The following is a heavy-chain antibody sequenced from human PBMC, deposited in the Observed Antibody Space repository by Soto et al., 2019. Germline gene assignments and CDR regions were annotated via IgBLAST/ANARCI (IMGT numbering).Heavy chain of an antibody. D-gene: IGHD5-12*01. Sequence: ASVKVSCKASGYTFTSYYMHWVRQAPGQGLEWMGIINPSGGSTSYAQKFQGRVTMTRDTSTSTVYMELSSLRSEDTAVYYCARDRSASYSGYDYFDYWGQGTLVTVSS. CDR1: GYTFTSYY. CDR3: ARDRSASYSGYDYFDY. J-gene: IGHJ4*02. CDR2: INPSGGST. V-gene: IGHV1-46*01.